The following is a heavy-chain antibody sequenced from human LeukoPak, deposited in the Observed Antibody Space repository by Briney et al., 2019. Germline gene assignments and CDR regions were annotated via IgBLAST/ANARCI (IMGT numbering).Heavy chain of an antibody. V-gene: IGHV4-59*12. J-gene: IGHJ4*02. Sequence: ETLSLTCTVSGGSISSYYWSWIRQPPGKGLEWIGYIYYSGSTYYNPSLKSRVTISVDTSKNQFSLKLSSVTAADTAVYYCARAAVSSWYEVDYWGQGTLVTVSS. CDR1: GGSISSYY. D-gene: IGHD6-13*01. CDR3: ARAAVSSWYEVDY. CDR2: IYYSGST.